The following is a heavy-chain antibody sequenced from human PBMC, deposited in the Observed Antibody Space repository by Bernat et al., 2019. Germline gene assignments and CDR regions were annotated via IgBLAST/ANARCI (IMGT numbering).Heavy chain of an antibody. CDR1: GFTFSSYW. CDR3: ARATTVTTWSGFFGGYLDL. Sequence: EVQLVESGGGLVQPGGSLRLSCAASGFTFSSYWMSWVRQAPGKGLEWVANIKQDGSEKYYAESLKGRFTIHRDNAKNSLYLQMNRLRAEDTAVYYCARATTVTTWSGFFGGYLDLWGRGTLVTVSS. V-gene: IGHV3-7*03. J-gene: IGHJ2*01. D-gene: IGHD4-17*01. CDR2: IKQDGSEK.